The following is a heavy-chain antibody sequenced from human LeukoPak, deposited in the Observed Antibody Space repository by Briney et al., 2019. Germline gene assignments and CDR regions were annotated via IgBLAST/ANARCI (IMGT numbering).Heavy chain of an antibody. CDR3: AGGVTTTPNYWYFDL. CDR1: GGSISSYY. V-gene: IGHV4-59*01. Sequence: SETLSLTCTVSGGSISSYYWSWIRQPPGKGLEWIGDIYYSGGTNYNPSLKSRVTISVDTSKNQFSLKLSSVTAADTAVYYCAGGVTTTPNYWYFDLWGRGTLVTVSS. D-gene: IGHD4-17*01. J-gene: IGHJ2*01. CDR2: IYYSGGT.